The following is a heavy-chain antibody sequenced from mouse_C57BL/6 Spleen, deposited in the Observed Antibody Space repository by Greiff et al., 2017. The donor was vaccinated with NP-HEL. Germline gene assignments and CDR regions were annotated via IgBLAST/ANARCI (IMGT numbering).Heavy chain of an antibody. Sequence: EVQLQQSGAELVKPGASVKLSCTASGFNIKDYYMHWVKQRTEQGLEWIGRIDPEDGETKYAPKFQGKATITADISSNTAYLQLSSLTSEDTAIYYCARLRLRRSRLYYYAMDYWGQGTSVTVSS. CDR1: GFNIKDYY. J-gene: IGHJ4*01. CDR3: ARLRLRRSRLYYYAMDY. D-gene: IGHD2-4*01. CDR2: IDPEDGET. V-gene: IGHV14-2*01.